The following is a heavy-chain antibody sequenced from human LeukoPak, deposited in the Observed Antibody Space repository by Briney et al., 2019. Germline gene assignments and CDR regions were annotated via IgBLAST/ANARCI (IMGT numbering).Heavy chain of an antibody. D-gene: IGHD4-17*01. CDR3: ARGTVTTIRYYYYYMDV. Sequence: GASVKVSCKASGYTFTSYGISWVRQAPGQGLEWMGWISAYNGNTNYAQKLQGRVTMTTDTSTSTAYMELRSLRSEDTAVYYCARGTVTTIRYYYYYMDVWGKGTTVTISS. V-gene: IGHV1-18*01. CDR1: GYTFTSYG. CDR2: ISAYNGNT. J-gene: IGHJ6*03.